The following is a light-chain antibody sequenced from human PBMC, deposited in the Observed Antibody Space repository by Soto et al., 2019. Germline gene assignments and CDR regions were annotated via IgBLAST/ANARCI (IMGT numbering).Light chain of an antibody. CDR2: GAS. J-gene: IGKJ1*01. CDR1: QTISNS. V-gene: IGKV1-39*01. CDR3: QQSYSSLMWT. Sequence: DIQMTQSPSSLSASVGDRVNITCRASQTISNSLNWYQQKPGQAPKLLIYGASSLQTGVPSRFSGSRSGTEFTLTISGLQPEDFGSYYCQQSYSSLMWTFGQGTQVEIK.